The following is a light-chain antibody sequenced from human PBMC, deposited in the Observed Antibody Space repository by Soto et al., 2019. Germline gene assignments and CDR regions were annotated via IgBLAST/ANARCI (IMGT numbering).Light chain of an antibody. CDR2: GAS. CDR3: QQYFNWWT. Sequence: IVLTQSPATLSVPLGERATLSCRASHNVDINLAWYQQRPGQAPRLLVYGASTRATDIPARFSGSGSGTEFTHTISSLQSEDFAIYYCQQYFNWWTFGQGTKVDIK. J-gene: IGKJ1*01. V-gene: IGKV3-15*01. CDR1: HNVDIN.